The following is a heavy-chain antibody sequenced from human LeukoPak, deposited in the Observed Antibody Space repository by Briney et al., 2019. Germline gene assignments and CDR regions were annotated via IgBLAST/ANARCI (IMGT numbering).Heavy chain of an antibody. J-gene: IGHJ3*02. CDR2: ISWNSGSI. Sequence: PGGSLRLSCAASGFTFDDYAMHWVRQAPGKGLEWVSGISWNSGSIGYADSVKGRLTISRDNAKNSLYLQMNSLRAEDMALYYCAAGYYYDRAGAFDIWGQGTMVTVSS. D-gene: IGHD3-22*01. CDR1: GFTFDDYA. CDR3: AAGYYYDRAGAFDI. V-gene: IGHV3-9*03.